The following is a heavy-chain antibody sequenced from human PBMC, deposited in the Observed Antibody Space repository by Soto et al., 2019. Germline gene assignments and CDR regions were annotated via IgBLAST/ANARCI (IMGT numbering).Heavy chain of an antibody. D-gene: IGHD3-10*01. Sequence: PGGSLRLSCAASGFTFSSYAMSWVRQAPGKGLEWVSAISGSGGSTYYADSVKGRFTISRDNSKNTLYLQMNSLRAEDTAVYYCANLYGSGSYYHRPFDYWGQGTLVTVSS. CDR3: ANLYGSGSYYHRPFDY. V-gene: IGHV3-23*01. CDR2: ISGSGGST. J-gene: IGHJ4*02. CDR1: GFTFSSYA.